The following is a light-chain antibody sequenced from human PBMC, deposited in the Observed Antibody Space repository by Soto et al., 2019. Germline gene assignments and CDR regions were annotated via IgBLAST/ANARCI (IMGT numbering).Light chain of an antibody. Sequence: IVLTQSTATLSLSPGDRATLSCRASQSVSSYLAWYQQKPGQAPRLLIYDASNRATGIPARFSGSGSGTDFTLTCGSREPEDLVFYSSQQRSNRLSTCGQGTRVEIK. V-gene: IGKV3-11*01. CDR2: DAS. CDR3: QQRSNRLST. CDR1: QSVSSY. J-gene: IGKJ5*01.